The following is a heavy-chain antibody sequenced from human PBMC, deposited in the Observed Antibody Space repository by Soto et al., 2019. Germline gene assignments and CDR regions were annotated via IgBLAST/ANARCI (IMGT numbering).Heavy chain of an antibody. CDR3: ARGVFGYCSSTSCYVFDY. D-gene: IGHD2-2*03. J-gene: IGHJ4*02. CDR2: IYYSGST. Sequence: QVQLQESGPGLVKPSQTLSLTCTVSGGSISSGGYYWSWIRQHPGKGLEWLGYIYYSGSTYYNPSLKNRVTISVDTSKNQFSLKLSSVTAADTAVYYCARGVFGYCSSTSCYVFDYWGQGTLVTVSS. V-gene: IGHV4-31*03. CDR1: GGSISSGGYY.